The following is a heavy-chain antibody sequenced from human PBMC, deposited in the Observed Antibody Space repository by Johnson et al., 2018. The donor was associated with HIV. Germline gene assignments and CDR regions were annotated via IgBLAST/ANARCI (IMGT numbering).Heavy chain of an antibody. CDR3: ANSPLSPSGSYPHAPDASAWDI. CDR1: GFRFGDYA. CDR2: ISNDGNNK. Sequence: QVQLVESGGGLVQPGQSLRLSCAGSGFRFGDYAVSWVRQAPGKGLEWVAFISNDGNNKYYADSVKGRFTISRDNAKNSVDLQMNSLRVDDTAVYYCANSPLSPSGSYPHAPDASAWDIWGQGTMVTVSS. V-gene: IGHV3-30-3*02. D-gene: IGHD1-26*01. J-gene: IGHJ3*02.